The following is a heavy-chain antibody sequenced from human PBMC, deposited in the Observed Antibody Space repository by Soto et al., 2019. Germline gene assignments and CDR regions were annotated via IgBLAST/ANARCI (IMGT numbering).Heavy chain of an antibody. J-gene: IGHJ6*02. Sequence: SLTCAVYRGSFRVYYLSWVLQPPGKGLEWISEINHSGSTNYNPSLKSRVTISVDTSKNYFSLKLSFVTAADTAVYYCARALPVSRYCISIDCPRSGMDVWGQGXTVTVYS. CDR2: INHSGST. CDR1: RGSFRVYY. V-gene: IGHV4-34*01. CDR3: ARALPVSRYCISIDCPRSGMDV. D-gene: IGHD2-2*01.